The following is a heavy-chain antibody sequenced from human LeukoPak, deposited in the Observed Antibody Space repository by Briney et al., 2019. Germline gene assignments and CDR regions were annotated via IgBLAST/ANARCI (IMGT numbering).Heavy chain of an antibody. J-gene: IGHJ4*02. Sequence: GESLKISCRASGYTFTNYWIAWVRQMPGQGLEWMGIIYPGDSDTRYSPSFQGQVTISADKSISTAYVQWSSLKASDTAMYYCARHGTYYYYWGQGTLVTVSS. CDR2: IYPGDSDT. CDR1: GYTFTNYW. V-gene: IGHV5-51*01. D-gene: IGHD1-26*01. CDR3: ARHGTYYYY.